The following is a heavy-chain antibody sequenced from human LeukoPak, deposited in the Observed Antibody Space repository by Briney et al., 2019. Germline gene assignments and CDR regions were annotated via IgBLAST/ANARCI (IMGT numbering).Heavy chain of an antibody. Sequence: GGSLRLSCAASGFTFSNYAMHWVRQAPGKGLEWVSGISWNSGSIGYADSVKGRFTISRDNAKNSLYLQMNSLRAEDTAVYYCARLEVTVVATIDYWGQGTLVTVSS. V-gene: IGHV3-9*01. J-gene: IGHJ4*02. CDR1: GFTFSNYA. CDR3: ARLEVTVVATIDY. CDR2: ISWNSGSI. D-gene: IGHD5-12*01.